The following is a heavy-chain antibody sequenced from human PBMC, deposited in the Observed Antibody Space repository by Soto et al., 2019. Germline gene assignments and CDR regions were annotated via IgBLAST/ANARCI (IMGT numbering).Heavy chain of an antibody. Sequence: GSLRLSCAASGFTFSSYGMHWVRQAPGKGLEWVAVIWYDGSKKYYADSVKGRCSISRDNSKNTLYLQMSSLRVEDTAVYYCARDQYRSGWFLDYWGQGALVTVSS. CDR1: GFTFSSYG. CDR2: IWYDGSKK. CDR3: ARDQYRSGWFLDY. D-gene: IGHD6-19*01. V-gene: IGHV3-33*01. J-gene: IGHJ4*02.